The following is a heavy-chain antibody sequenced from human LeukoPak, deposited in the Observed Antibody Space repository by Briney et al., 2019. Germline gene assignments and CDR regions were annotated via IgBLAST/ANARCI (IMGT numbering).Heavy chain of an antibody. CDR2: INPSGSST. D-gene: IGHD4-17*01. J-gene: IGHJ6*03. CDR3: ARDSKGYGDYMNYYYYMDV. Sequence: ASVKVSCKASGYSFTSHYMHWVRQAPGQGLEWMGLINPSGSSTLYAQKFQGRVTITADKSTSTAYMELSSLRSEDTAVYYCARDSKGYGDYMNYYYYMDVWGKGTTVTVSS. V-gene: IGHV1-46*01. CDR1: GYSFTSHY.